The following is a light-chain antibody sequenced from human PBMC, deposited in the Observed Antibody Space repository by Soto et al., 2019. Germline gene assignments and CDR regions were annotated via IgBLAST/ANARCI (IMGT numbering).Light chain of an antibody. Sequence: QSVLTQPPSASGTPGQRVTISCSGSSSNIGSNTVNWYQQLPGTAATLLIYSNNQRPSGVPDRFSGSKSGTSASLAISGLQSEDEADYYCAAWDDSLKGWVFGGGTKLTVL. CDR1: SSNIGSNT. J-gene: IGLJ3*02. CDR3: AAWDDSLKGWV. CDR2: SNN. V-gene: IGLV1-44*01.